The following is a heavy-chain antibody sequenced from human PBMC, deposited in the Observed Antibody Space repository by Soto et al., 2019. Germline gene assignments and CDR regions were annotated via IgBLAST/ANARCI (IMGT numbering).Heavy chain of an antibody. Sequence: NPSETLSLTCTVSGGSISSGDYYWSWIRQPPGKGLEWIGYIYYSGSTYYNPSLKSRVTISVDTSKNQFSLKLSSVTAADTAVYYCARDIVVVPAAIRGGFDPWGQGTLVTVSS. J-gene: IGHJ5*02. CDR2: IYYSGST. D-gene: IGHD2-2*02. CDR1: GGSISSGDYY. CDR3: ARDIVVVPAAIRGGFDP. V-gene: IGHV4-30-4*01.